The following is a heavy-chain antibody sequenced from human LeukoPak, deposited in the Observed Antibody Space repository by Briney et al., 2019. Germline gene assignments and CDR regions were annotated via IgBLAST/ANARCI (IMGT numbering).Heavy chain of an antibody. D-gene: IGHD2/OR15-2a*01. CDR2: INHSGST. J-gene: IGHJ6*03. CDR3: ARSFLYYYYYMDV. V-gene: IGHV4-34*01. Sequence: SETLSLTCAVYGGSFSGYYWSWIRQPPGKGLEWIGEINHSGSTNYNPSLKSRVTISVDTSKNQFSLKLSSVTAADTAVYYCARSFLYYYYYMDVGGKGTTVTVSS. CDR1: GGSFSGYY.